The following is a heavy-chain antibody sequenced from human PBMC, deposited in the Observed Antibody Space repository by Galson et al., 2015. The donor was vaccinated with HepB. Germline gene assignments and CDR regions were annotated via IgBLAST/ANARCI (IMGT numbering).Heavy chain of an antibody. CDR2: ISSSSSYI. J-gene: IGHJ4*02. CDR1: GFTFSTYT. V-gene: IGHV3-21*01. CDR3: AGEWEPYLFDY. D-gene: IGHD1-26*01. Sequence: SLRLSCAASGFTFSTYTMNWVRQAPGKGLEWVSSISSSSSYIYYADSVKGRFTISRDNAENSLYLQMNSLRAEDTAVYYCAGEWEPYLFDYWGQGTLVTVSS.